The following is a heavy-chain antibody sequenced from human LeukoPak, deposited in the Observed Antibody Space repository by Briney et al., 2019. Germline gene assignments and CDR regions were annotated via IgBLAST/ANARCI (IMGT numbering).Heavy chain of an antibody. J-gene: IGHJ4*02. CDR3: AREGYDFWSGYQFDY. CDR1: GFTFSSYS. D-gene: IGHD3-3*01. CDR2: ISSSSSTI. Sequence: GGSLRLSCAASGFTFSSYSMNWVRQAPGKGLEWVSHISSSSSTIYYADSVKGRFTISRDNAKNSLYLQMNSLRAEDTAVYYCAREGYDFWSGYQFDYWGQGTLVTVSS. V-gene: IGHV3-48*01.